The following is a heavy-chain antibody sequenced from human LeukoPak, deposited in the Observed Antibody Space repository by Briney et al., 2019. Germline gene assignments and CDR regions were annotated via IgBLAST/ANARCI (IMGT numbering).Heavy chain of an antibody. J-gene: IGHJ3*02. CDR3: ARHVGGTTSDT. CDR2: VHFDGRT. CDR1: GGSISPFY. V-gene: IGHV4-59*08. D-gene: IGHD1-1*01. Sequence: SETLSLTCTVSGGSISPFYWSWIRQPPGKGLEWIGCVHFDGRTTYNSSLKSRVAISADTPKNQFSLKLTSVTAADTAVYYCARHVGGTTSDTWGQGTMVTVSS.